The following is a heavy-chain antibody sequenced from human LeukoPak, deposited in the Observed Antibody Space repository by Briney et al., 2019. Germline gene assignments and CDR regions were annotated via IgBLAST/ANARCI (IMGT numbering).Heavy chain of an antibody. Sequence: GGSLRLSCAASGFTFSSYSMNWVRQAPGKGLEWVSSISSSSSYIYYADSVKGRFTISRDNAKNSLYLQVNSLRAEDTAVYYCARGDSGYYYGSGSQNNWFDPWGQGTLVTVSS. CDR3: ARGDSGYYYGSGSQNNWFDP. D-gene: IGHD3-10*01. CDR1: GFTFSSYS. J-gene: IGHJ5*02. V-gene: IGHV3-21*01. CDR2: ISSSSSYI.